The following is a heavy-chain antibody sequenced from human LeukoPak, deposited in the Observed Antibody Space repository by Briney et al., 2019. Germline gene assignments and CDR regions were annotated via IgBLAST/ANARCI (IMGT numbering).Heavy chain of an antibody. CDR2: ITYSGGGT. J-gene: IGHJ4*02. Sequence: GGSLRLSCAASGFTFSSYAMSWVGQPPGKGRQWVSAITYSGGGTYSADSVKGRFTLSRENSKNTLFLQMDSLRAEDTAVYYCAKVGPTLYYYDSSGYRDFDFWGQGTLVTVSS. V-gene: IGHV3-23*01. D-gene: IGHD3-22*01. CDR1: GFTFSSYA. CDR3: AKVGPTLYYYDSSGYRDFDF.